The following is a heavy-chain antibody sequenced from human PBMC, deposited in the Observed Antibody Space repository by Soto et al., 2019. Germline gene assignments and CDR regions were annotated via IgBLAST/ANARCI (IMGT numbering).Heavy chain of an antibody. CDR3: AKDVRQWLVPRYYYYGMDV. J-gene: IGHJ6*02. CDR1: GFTFSSYA. Sequence: LRLSCAASGFTFSSYAMSWVRQAPGKGLEWVSAISGSGGSTYYADSVKGRFTISRDNSKNTLYLQMNSLRAEDTAVYYCAKDVRQWLVPRYYYYGMDVWGQGTTVTVSS. D-gene: IGHD6-19*01. V-gene: IGHV3-23*01. CDR2: ISGSGGST.